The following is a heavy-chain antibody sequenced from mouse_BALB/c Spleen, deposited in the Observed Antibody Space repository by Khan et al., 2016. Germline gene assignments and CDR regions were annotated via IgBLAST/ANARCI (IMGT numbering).Heavy chain of an antibody. CDR2: IYPGDGET. CDR3: TRDGFTY. J-gene: IGHJ3*01. Sequence: VQLQQSGAELVRPGSSVKISCKASGYAFSSFWMNWVKERPGQGLDWIGQIYPGDGETNYNGKFKGKGILTADISSSTAYLQLSSLTSEDSAVYFCTRDGFTYWGQGTLVTVSA. D-gene: IGHD1-2*01. V-gene: IGHV1-80*01. CDR1: GYAFSSFW.